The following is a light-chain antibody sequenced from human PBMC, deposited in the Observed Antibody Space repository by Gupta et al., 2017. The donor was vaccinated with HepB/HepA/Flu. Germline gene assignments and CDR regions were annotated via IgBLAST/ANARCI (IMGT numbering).Light chain of an antibody. J-gene: IGKJ1*01. CDR3: QQSSSSPWT. CDR2: YAS. CDR1: QNIGSS. Sequence: EIVLTQSTDFQSVTPKEKVTITCRASQNIGSSLHWYQQKPDQSPKLLIKYASQSFSGVPPRFSGSGYGTYFTLTIKSLEAEDAATYYCQQSSSSPWTFGQGTKVVIK. V-gene: IGKV6-21*01.